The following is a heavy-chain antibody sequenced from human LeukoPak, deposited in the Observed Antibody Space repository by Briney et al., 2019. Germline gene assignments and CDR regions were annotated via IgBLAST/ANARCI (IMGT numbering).Heavy chain of an antibody. V-gene: IGHV3-48*03. J-gene: IGHJ6*03. D-gene: IGHD1-26*01. CDR2: ISSSGSTI. Sequence: GGSLRLSCAASGFTFSSYEMNWVRQAPGKGLGWVSYISSSGSTIYYADSVKGRFTISRDNAKNSLYLQMNSLRAEDTAVYYCARLGATVSYYYMDVWGKGTTVTISS. CDR3: ARLGATVSYYYMDV. CDR1: GFTFSSYE.